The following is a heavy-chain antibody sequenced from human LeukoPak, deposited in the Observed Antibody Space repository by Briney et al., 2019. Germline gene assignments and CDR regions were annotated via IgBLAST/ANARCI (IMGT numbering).Heavy chain of an antibody. Sequence: VASVKVSCKASGHTFTDSYMHWVRRAPGQGIEWVGWITPNIGGTNYAQKFQGRVTMARDTSISTAYMELSRLRVDDTAVYYCARGFGNWHDAFDIWGQGTMVTVSS. D-gene: IGHD1-1*01. CDR2: ITPNIGGT. CDR1: GHTFTDSY. J-gene: IGHJ3*02. V-gene: IGHV1-2*02. CDR3: ARGFGNWHDAFDI.